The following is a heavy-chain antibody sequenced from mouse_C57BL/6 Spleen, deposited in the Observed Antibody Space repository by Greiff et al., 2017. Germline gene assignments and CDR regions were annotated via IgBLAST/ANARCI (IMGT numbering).Heavy chain of an antibody. CDR1: GYTFTDYY. CDR3: ARDSTWYFDG. J-gene: IGHJ1*03. D-gene: IGHD2-5*01. V-gene: IGHV1-76*01. CDR2: IYPGSGNT. Sequence: QVQLQQSGAELVRPGASVKLSCKASGYTFTDYYINWVKQRPGQGLEWIARIYPGSGNTYYNEKFKGKATLTAEKSSSTAYMQLSSLTSEDSAVYFCARDSTWYFDGWGTGTTVTVSS.